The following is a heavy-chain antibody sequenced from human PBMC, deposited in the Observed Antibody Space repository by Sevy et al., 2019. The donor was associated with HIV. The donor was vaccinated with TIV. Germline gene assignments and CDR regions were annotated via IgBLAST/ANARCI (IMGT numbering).Heavy chain of an antibody. Sequence: GGSLRLSCAASGFTFSSYAMSWVRQAPGKGLEWVSAISGSGGSTYYADSVKDRFTISRDNSKNTLYLQMNSLRAEDTAVYYCAKRDYGDYGAFDIWGQGTMVTVSS. D-gene: IGHD4-17*01. CDR1: GFTFSSYA. J-gene: IGHJ3*02. CDR3: AKRDYGDYGAFDI. CDR2: ISGSGGST. V-gene: IGHV3-23*01.